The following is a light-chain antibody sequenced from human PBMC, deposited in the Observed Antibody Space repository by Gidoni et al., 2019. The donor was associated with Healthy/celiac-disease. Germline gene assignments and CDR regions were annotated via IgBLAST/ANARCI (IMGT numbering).Light chain of an antibody. J-gene: IGLJ2*01. V-gene: IGLV1-47*02. Sequence: QSVLTQPPSASGTPGQRVTLSCSGSSSNIGSNYVYWYQHLPGTAPKLLIYSNNQRPSGVPDRFSGSKSGTSASLAISGLRSEDEADYYCAAWDDSLSAPVFGGGTKLTAL. CDR2: SNN. CDR3: AAWDDSLSAPV. CDR1: SSNIGSNY.